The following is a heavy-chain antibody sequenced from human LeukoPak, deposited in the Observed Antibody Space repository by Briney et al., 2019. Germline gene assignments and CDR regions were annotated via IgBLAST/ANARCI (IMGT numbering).Heavy chain of an antibody. V-gene: IGHV1-46*01. CDR1: GYTFTSYY. CDR3: ARHPPKSYDYCSGYYELVY. J-gene: IGHJ4*02. CDR2: INPIAGST. Sequence: GASVKVSCKASGYTFTSYYMHWVRQAPGQGLEWMGIINPIAGSTSYAQKFQGRVTMTRDTSTSTVYMELSSLRSEDTAVYYCARHPPKSYDYCSGYYELVYWGQGTLVTVSS. D-gene: IGHD3-3*01.